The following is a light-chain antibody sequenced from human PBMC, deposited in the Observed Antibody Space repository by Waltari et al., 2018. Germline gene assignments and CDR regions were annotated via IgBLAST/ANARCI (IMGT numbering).Light chain of an antibody. CDR3: SVYMGSGIWV. V-gene: IGLV8-61*01. CDR1: SGSVSSTSY. J-gene: IGLJ3*02. CDR2: KGT. Sequence: TVVTQEPSLSVSPGGTVTLTCALSSGSVSSTSYATWYRKTPGQAPRTLVYKGTSRSFGVPDRFSGSVLGNKAALTITGAQADDESDYFCSVYMGSGIWVFGGGTKLTVL.